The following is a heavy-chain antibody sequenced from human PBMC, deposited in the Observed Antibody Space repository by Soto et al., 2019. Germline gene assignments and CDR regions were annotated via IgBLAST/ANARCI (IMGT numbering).Heavy chain of an antibody. J-gene: IGHJ4*02. Sequence: EVQXLESGGGLVQPGGSLRLSCAASGFSFSSYAMSWVRQAPGKGLEWVSSIHGSAAGTYYADSVXXRXXXSRXNXXXXXXXXXXXXXAXDTALYYCAKDYYFDSWGQGTLVTVXS. D-gene: IGHD3-10*01. CDR3: AKDYYFDS. CDR2: IHGSAAGT. V-gene: IGHV3-23*01. CDR1: GFSFSSYA.